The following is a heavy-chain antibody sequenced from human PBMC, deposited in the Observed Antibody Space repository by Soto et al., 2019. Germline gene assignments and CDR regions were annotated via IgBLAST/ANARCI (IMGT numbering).Heavy chain of an antibody. CDR1: GGTFSSSA. D-gene: IGHD3-22*01. V-gene: IGHV1-69*06. CDR2: IIPIFGTA. Sequence: GASVKVSCKASGGTFSSSAISWVRQAPGQGLEWMGGIIPIFGTANYAQKFQGRVTITADKSTSTAYMELSSLRSEDTAVYYCAAGGNVTMIGYWCQGTLVTASS. J-gene: IGHJ4*02. CDR3: AAGGNVTMIGY.